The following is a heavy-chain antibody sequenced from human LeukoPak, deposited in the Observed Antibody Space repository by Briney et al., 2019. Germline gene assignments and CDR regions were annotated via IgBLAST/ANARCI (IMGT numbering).Heavy chain of an antibody. J-gene: IGHJ6*03. V-gene: IGHV3-23*01. CDR2: MSGSGDTI. Sequence: GGSLRLSCAASGFTFSIYAMTWVRQAPGQGLEWVSTMSGSGDTIYYADSVKGRFTISRDNSKNTLYLQMNSLRAEDTALYYCVRCITGTTYYYYYYMDVWGKGTTVTVSS. CDR3: VRCITGTTYYYYYYMDV. CDR1: GFTFSIYA. D-gene: IGHD1-14*01.